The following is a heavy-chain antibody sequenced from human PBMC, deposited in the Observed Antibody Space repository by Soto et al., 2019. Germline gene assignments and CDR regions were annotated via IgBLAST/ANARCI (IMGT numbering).Heavy chain of an antibody. J-gene: IGHJ3*02. D-gene: IGHD4-17*01. V-gene: IGHV3-7*01. Sequence: EVQLVESGGGLVQPGGSLRLSWAASGFTVSSYWMSWVRQAPGKGLEWVANIKQDGSEKYYVDSVKGRFTISRDNAKNSLYLQMNSLRAEDTAVYYCAREVTTHDAFDIWGQGTMVTVSS. CDR1: GFTVSSYW. CDR3: AREVTTHDAFDI. CDR2: IKQDGSEK.